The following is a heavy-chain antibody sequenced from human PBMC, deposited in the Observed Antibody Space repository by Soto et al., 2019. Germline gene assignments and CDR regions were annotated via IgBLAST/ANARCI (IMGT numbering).Heavy chain of an antibody. V-gene: IGHV1-18*01. CDR2: ISAYNGNT. CDR3: ARDQRITIFGVVSLNWFDP. Sequence: QVQLVQSGAEVKKPGASVKVSCKASGYTFTSYGISWVRQAPGQGLEWMVWISAYNGNTNYAQKLQGRVTMTTDPSTSTAYMELRSLRSDDTAVYYCARDQRITIFGVVSLNWFDPWGQGTLVTVSS. J-gene: IGHJ5*02. D-gene: IGHD3-3*01. CDR1: GYTFTSYG.